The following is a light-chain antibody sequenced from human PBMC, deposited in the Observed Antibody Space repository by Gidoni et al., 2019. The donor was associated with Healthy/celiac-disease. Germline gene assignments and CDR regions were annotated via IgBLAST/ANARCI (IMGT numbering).Light chain of an antibody. Sequence: PARVSLSPAERATLSCSTSRIVSRYLACYQHKPDQAPRLLIYHASYAATGFPARFSSSVSGTGFTLTISRLVPDVFPVYFSQQRSNWPQTFGQGTKVEIK. CDR3: QQRSNWPQT. J-gene: IGKJ1*01. CDR2: HAS. V-gene: IGKV3-11*01. CDR1: RIVSRY.